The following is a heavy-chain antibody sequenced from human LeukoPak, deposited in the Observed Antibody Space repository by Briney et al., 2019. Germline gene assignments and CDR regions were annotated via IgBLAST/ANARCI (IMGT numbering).Heavy chain of an antibody. V-gene: IGHV3-20*04. D-gene: IGHD3-22*01. CDR1: GFTFDDYG. Sequence: PGGSLRLSCAASGFTFDDYGMSWVRQAPGKGLEWVSGINWNGGSTGYADSVKGRFTISRDNAKNSLYLQMNSLRAEDTALYYCARVGPSYYDSSGPLDYRGQGTLVTVSS. CDR2: INWNGGST. CDR3: ARVGPSYYDSSGPLDY. J-gene: IGHJ4*02.